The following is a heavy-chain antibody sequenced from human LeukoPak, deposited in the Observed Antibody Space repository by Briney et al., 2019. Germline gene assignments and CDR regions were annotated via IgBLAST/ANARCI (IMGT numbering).Heavy chain of an antibody. CDR3: ARDGSGSYYITDY. Sequence: ASVKVSCKASGYTFTGYYMHWVRQAPGQGLEWMGWINPNSGGTNYAQKFQGRVTMTRDTSISTAYMELSRLRSDDTAVYYCARDGSGSYYITDYWGQGTLVAVSS. J-gene: IGHJ4*02. V-gene: IGHV1-2*02. CDR1: GYTFTGYY. D-gene: IGHD3-10*01. CDR2: INPNSGGT.